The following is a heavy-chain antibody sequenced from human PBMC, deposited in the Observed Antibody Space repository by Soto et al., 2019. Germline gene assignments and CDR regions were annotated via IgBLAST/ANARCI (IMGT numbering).Heavy chain of an antibody. CDR1: GFTFRTYC. Sequence: EVQLVESGGGLVQPGGSLRLSCGASGFTFRTYCLSWVRQVPGKGLEWVANINQDGSEKNYVDSVKGRLTISRDNAKNSLYLQMSSLRAEDTALYYCARDGSTSWYSYDYHGMDVWGQGTTVTVSS. J-gene: IGHJ6*02. D-gene: IGHD5-18*01. CDR2: INQDGSEK. V-gene: IGHV3-7*05. CDR3: ARDGSTSWYSYDYHGMDV.